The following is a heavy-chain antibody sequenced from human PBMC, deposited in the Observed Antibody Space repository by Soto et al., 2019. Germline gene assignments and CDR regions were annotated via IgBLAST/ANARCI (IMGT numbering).Heavy chain of an antibody. J-gene: IGHJ4*02. V-gene: IGHV1-69*01. CDR3: ARDPYCSGGSCYNVKTVTTQN. CDR2: IIPIFGTA. D-gene: IGHD2-15*01. Sequence: QVQLVQSGAEVKKPGSSVKVSCKASGGTFSSYAISWVRQAPGQGLEWMGGIIPIFGTANYAQKFQGRVTITTDESTSTAYMELSSLRSEDTAVYYCARDPYCSGGSCYNVKTVTTQNWGQGTLVTVSS. CDR1: GGTFSSYA.